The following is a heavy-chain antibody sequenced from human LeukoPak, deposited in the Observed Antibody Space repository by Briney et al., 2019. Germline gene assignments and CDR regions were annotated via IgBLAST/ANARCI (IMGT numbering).Heavy chain of an antibody. V-gene: IGHV3-30*18. CDR2: ISYDGSNK. Sequence: GRSLRLSCAASGFTFSSYGMHWVRQAPGKGLEWVAVISYDGSNKYYADSVKGRFTIPRDNSKNTLYLQMNSLRAEDTAVYYCAKLSPDYGVGLDYWGQGTLVTVSS. J-gene: IGHJ4*02. CDR1: GFTFSSYG. D-gene: IGHD4-17*01. CDR3: AKLSPDYGVGLDY.